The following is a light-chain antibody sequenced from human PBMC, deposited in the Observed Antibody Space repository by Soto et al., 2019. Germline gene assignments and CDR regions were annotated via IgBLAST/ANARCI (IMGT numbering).Light chain of an antibody. CDR2: DNN. V-gene: IGLV1-51*01. Sequence: QSALTQPPSVSAAPGQKVTISCSGSSSNIGNNYVSWYQQLPGTAPKLLIYDNNKRPSGIPDRFSGSKSGTSATLGITGLQTGDEADYYSGTWDSSLSAVVFGGGTKLTVL. CDR3: GTWDSSLSAVV. CDR1: SSNIGNNY. J-gene: IGLJ2*01.